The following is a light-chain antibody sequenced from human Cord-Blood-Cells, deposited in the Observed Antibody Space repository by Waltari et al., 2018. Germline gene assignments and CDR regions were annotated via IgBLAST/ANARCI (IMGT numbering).Light chain of an antibody. J-gene: IGLJ3*02. CDR1: SSDVGSYNL. CDR2: EGS. V-gene: IGLV2-23*01. CDR3: CSYAGSSTWV. Sequence: QSALTQPASVSGSPGQSITISCTGTSSDVGSYNLVSWYQQHTGKAPKLMIYEGSKRPSCVSNRFSGSKSGNTASLTISWLQAEDEAYYYCCSYAGSSTWVFGGGTKLTVL.